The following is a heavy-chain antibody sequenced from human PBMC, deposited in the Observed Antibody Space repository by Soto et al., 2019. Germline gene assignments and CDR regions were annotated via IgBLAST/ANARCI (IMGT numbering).Heavy chain of an antibody. V-gene: IGHV4-31*03. J-gene: IGHJ4*02. D-gene: IGHD6-13*01. CDR2: IYYSGST. Sequence: SETLSLTCTVSGGSISSGGYYWSWIRQHPGKGLEWIGYIYYSGSTYYNPSLKSRVTISVDTSKNQFSLKLSSVTAADTAVYYCARSGGEQQLASDYRGQGTLVTVAS. CDR1: GGSISSGGYY. CDR3: ARSGGEQQLASDY.